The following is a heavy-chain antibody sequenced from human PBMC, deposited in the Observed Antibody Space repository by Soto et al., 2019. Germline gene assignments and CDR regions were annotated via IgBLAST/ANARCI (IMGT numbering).Heavy chain of an antibody. D-gene: IGHD2-21*01. CDR1: GDRITCYY. V-gene: IGHV1-2*04. CDR2: INPNSGGT. CDR3: ARDPPRVAVRGDDAFNI. Sequence: GASAELSCKACGDRITCYYMQWVRQATEQGLEWMGWINPNSGGTNYAQKFQGWVTMTRDTSISTAYMELSSLRSEDTAVYYCARDPPRVAVRGDDAFNIWGQGTMVSVSS. J-gene: IGHJ3*02.